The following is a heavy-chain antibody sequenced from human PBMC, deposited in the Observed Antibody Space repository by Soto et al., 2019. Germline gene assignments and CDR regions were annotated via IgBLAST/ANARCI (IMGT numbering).Heavy chain of an antibody. CDR1: GYTFTGYY. Sequence: ASVKVSCKASGYTFTGYYMHWVRQAPGQGLEWMGWINPNSGGTNYAQKFQGWVTMTRDTSISAAYMELSRLRSDDTAVYYCARAGIAAANDKSFDYWGQGTLVTVSS. CDR2: INPNSGGT. D-gene: IGHD6-13*01. J-gene: IGHJ4*02. V-gene: IGHV1-2*04. CDR3: ARAGIAAANDKSFDY.